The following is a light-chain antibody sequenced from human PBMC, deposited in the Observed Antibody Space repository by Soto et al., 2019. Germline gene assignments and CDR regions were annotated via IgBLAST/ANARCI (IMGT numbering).Light chain of an antibody. J-gene: IGKJ2*01. V-gene: IGKV4-1*01. CDR3: QQYYSPPRYT. CDR2: WAS. CDR1: QNVLYSSNNKNL. Sequence: DIVMTQSPEYLAVSLGERATINCKSSQNVLYSSNNKNLIAWYQQKPGQPPKLLIYWASTRESGVPDRFSGSGSGRDFPPTISSLQAEDVADYYCQQYYSPPRYTFGQGTRLEIK.